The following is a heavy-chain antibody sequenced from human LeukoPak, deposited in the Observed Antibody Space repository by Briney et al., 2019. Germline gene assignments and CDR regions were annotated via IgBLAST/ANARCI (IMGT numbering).Heavy chain of an antibody. CDR1: GGTFSSYA. Sequence: SVKVSRKASGGTFSSYAISWVRQAPGQGLEWMGRIIPIFGTANYAQKFQGRVTITTDESTSTAYMELSSLRSEDTAVYYCARDLTYYYDSSGYCLDYWGQGTLVTVSS. CDR2: IIPIFGTA. V-gene: IGHV1-69*05. D-gene: IGHD3-22*01. CDR3: ARDLTYYYDSSGYCLDY. J-gene: IGHJ4*02.